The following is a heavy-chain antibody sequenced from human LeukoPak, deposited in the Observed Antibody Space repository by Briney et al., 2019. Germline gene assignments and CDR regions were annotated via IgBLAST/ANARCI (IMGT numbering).Heavy chain of an antibody. V-gene: IGHV3-23*01. D-gene: IGHD6-19*01. CDR1: VSTFSSYA. J-gene: IGHJ4*02. Sequence: PGGSLRLSCAASVSTFSSYAMSWVRQAPGKGLEWVSAISGSGGSTYYADSVKGRFTISRDNSKNTLYLQMNSLRAEDTAVYYCAKGVYSSGWQFDYWGQGTLVTVSS. CDR2: ISGSGGST. CDR3: AKGVYSSGWQFDY.